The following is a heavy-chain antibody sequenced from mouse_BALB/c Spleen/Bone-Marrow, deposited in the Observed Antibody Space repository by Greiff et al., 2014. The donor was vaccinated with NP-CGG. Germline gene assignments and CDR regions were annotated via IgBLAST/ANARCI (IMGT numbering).Heavy chain of an antibody. CDR2: IYPGSGNT. CDR3: ARPQFISGRYYAMDY. D-gene: IGHD1-2*01. V-gene: IGHV1-63*01. J-gene: IGHJ4*01. CDR1: GYAFTNYW. Sequence: QVQLQQSGAELVRPGTSAKISCKASGYAFTNYWLDWVKQSPGHGLEWIGDIYPGSGNTYFNEKFKGKATLTADKSSSTAYMQLSSLTSEDSAVYFCARPQFISGRYYAMDYWGQGTSVTVSS.